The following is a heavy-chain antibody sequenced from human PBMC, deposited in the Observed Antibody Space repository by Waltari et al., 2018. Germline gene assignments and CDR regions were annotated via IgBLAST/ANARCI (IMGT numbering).Heavy chain of an antibody. CDR2: ISGSGGST. D-gene: IGHD6-13*01. Sequence: EVQLVESGGGLVQPGGSLRLSCAASGFTFSSYAMSLVSQGPGKGLEWVSAISGSGGSTYYADSVKGRFTISRDNSKNTLYLQMNSLRAEDTAVYYCAKCSSSWYLGEYFQHWGQGTLVTVSS. CDR3: AKCSSSWYLGEYFQH. CDR1: GFTFSSYA. J-gene: IGHJ1*01. V-gene: IGHV3-23*04.